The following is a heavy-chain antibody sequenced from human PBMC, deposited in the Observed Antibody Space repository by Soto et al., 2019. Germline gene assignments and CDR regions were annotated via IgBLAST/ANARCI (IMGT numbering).Heavy chain of an antibody. CDR3: ARDRVESGYPEYFQH. Sequence: EVQLVESGGGLIQPGGSLRLSCAASGFTVSSNYMSWVRQAPGKGLEWVSVIYSGGSTYYADSVKGRFTISRANSKNTLYLPMNSLRPEDTAVYYCARDRVESGYPEYFQHWGQGARVTVSS. V-gene: IGHV3-53*01. CDR2: IYSGGST. D-gene: IGHD3-22*01. CDR1: GFTVSSNY. J-gene: IGHJ1*01.